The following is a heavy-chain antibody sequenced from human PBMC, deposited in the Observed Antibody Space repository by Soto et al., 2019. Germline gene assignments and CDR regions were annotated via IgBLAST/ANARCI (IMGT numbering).Heavy chain of an antibody. CDR3: ATSYDFWSGYYLDY. J-gene: IGHJ4*02. V-gene: IGHV1-24*01. CDR2: FDPEDGET. D-gene: IGHD3-3*01. CDR1: GYTLTELS. Sequence: ASVQVSCKVSGYTLTELSMHWVRQAPGKGLEWMGGFDPEDGETIYAQKFQGRVTMTEDTSTDTAYMELSSLRSEDTAVYYCATSYDFWSGYYLDYWGQGTLVTVSS.